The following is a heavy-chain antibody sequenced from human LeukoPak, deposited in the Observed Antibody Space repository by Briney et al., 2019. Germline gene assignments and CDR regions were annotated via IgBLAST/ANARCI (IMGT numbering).Heavy chain of an antibody. CDR3: ARVPGDY. Sequence: GGSLRLSCAASGFTFSSYSMNWVRQAPGRGLEWVSYISSSSSYIYYADSVKGRFTISRDKAKNELYLQMNSLRAEDTAVYYCARVPGDYWGQGTLVTVSS. CDR2: ISSSSSYI. V-gene: IGHV3-21*01. J-gene: IGHJ4*02. CDR1: GFTFSSYS.